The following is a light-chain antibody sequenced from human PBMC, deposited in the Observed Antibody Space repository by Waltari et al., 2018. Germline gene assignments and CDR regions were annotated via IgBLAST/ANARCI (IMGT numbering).Light chain of an antibody. Sequence: QSALTQPASVSGSPGQSITISCTGTSSDVVGYNYVSWYQQHPGNAPKLMIYDVSNRPSGVSNRFSCSKSGNTASLTISGLQAEDEADYYCSSYTSSSTVVFGGGTKLTVL. J-gene: IGLJ2*01. V-gene: IGLV2-14*03. CDR3: SSYTSSSTVV. CDR2: DVS. CDR1: SSDVVGYNY.